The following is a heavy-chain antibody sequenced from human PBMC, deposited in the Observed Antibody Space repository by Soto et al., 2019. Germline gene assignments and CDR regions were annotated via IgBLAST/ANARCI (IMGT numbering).Heavy chain of an antibody. Sequence: GSLRLSCSASGFAFSSYAMHWVRQAPGKGLEYASGISSNGGTTYYVDSVKGRFIISRDNSKNTLYLQLSSLRTEDTAVYYCVKDPGAVTGDEYFQHWGMGPLVPVSS. D-gene: IGHD6-19*01. CDR1: GFAFSSYA. V-gene: IGHV3-64D*06. J-gene: IGHJ1*01. CDR3: VKDPGAVTGDEYFQH. CDR2: ISSNGGTT.